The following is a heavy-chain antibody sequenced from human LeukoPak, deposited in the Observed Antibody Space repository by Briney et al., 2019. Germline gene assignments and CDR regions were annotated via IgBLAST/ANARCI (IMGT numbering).Heavy chain of an antibody. CDR1: GGTFSSYA. V-gene: IGHV1-69*01. CDR2: IIPIFGTA. J-gene: IGHJ4*02. Sequence: SVKVSCKASGGTFSSYAISWVRQAPGQGLEWMGGIIPIFGTANYAQKLKGRVTITADESTSTAYMELSSLRSEDTAVYYCARDGYGSGTYFDYWGQGTLVTVSS. CDR3: ARDGYGSGTYFDY. D-gene: IGHD3-10*01.